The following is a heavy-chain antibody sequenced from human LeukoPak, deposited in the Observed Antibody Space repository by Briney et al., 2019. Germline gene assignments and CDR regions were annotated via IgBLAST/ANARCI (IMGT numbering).Heavy chain of an antibody. CDR1: GGTYSSYA. V-gene: IGHV1-69*05. D-gene: IGHD2-2*01. CDR3: ASLSQYLSFDY. CDR2: IIPIFGTA. Sequence: ASVKVSCKASGGTYSSYAISWVRQAPGQGLEWMGGIIPIFGTANYAQKFQGRVTITTDESTSTAYMELSSLRSEDTAVYYCASLSQYLSFDYWGQGTLVTVSS. J-gene: IGHJ4*02.